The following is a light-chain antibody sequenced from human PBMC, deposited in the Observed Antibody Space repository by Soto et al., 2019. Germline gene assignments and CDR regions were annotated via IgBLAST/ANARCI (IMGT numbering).Light chain of an antibody. CDR2: GNT. Sequence: QSVLTQPPSVSGAPGQRVTMSCTGSSSNIGAGYDVLWYQQLPGTAPKLLIYGNTNRPSGLPDRFSGSKSGTSASLAITGLQAEDEAEYYCQSYDSSLSGYVFGTGTKLTVL. CDR1: SSNIGAGYD. CDR3: QSYDSSLSGYV. V-gene: IGLV1-40*01. J-gene: IGLJ1*01.